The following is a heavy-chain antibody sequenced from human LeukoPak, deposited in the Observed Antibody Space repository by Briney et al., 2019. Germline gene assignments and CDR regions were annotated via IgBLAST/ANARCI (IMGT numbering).Heavy chain of an antibody. Sequence: SGTLSLTCTVSGGSISSSSYYWGWPRHPPGKGLEWIGNIYYSGSTYYNPSLNSLVTISVETSKNQFSLKLSSVDAAETAVYCCARGSNYVRFYYMDVWGKGTTVTISS. CDR3: ARGSNYVRFYYMDV. CDR2: IYYSGST. V-gene: IGHV4-39*07. J-gene: IGHJ6*03. CDR1: GGSISSSSYY. D-gene: IGHD3-16*01.